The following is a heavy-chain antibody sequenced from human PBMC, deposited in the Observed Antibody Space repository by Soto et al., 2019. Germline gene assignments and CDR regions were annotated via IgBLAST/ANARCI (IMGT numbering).Heavy chain of an antibody. CDR1: GRSINSRNYY. D-gene: IGHD1-1*01. V-gene: IGHV4-30-4*01. CDR2: ISYSGST. J-gene: IGHJ4*02. Sequence: SETLSLTCTVSGRSINSRNYYWSWIRQPPGKGLEWIGFISYSGSTYYSTSLKIRVTISVDTSNSQFSLNLSYVTAADTAPYYYARGMGGTSLVKWCQGALLTVSS. CDR3: ARGMGGTSLVK.